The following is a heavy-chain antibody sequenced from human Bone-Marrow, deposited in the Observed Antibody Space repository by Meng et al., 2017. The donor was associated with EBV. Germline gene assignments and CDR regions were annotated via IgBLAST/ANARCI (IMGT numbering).Heavy chain of an antibody. V-gene: IGHV3-21*01. CDR2: ISSSSSYI. J-gene: IGHJ4*02. Sequence: EVQLVESGGGLVKPGGSLRLACAASGFTFSSYSMNWVRQAPGKGLEWVSSISSSSSYIYYADSVKGRFTISRDNAKNPLYLQMNSLRAEDTAVYYCARDPFGGKAYCGGDCQDYWGQGPLGTVSS. D-gene: IGHD2-21*02. CDR1: GFTFSSYS. CDR3: ARDPFGGKAYCGGDCQDY.